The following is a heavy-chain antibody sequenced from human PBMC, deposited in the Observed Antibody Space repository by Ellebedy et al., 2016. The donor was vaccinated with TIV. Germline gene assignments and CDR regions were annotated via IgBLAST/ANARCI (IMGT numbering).Heavy chain of an antibody. CDR1: GFSFSNSD. D-gene: IGHD1-1*01. Sequence: PGGSLRLSCAASGFSFSNSDMHWVRQAPGKGLEWVAVISHDGSNKYYADSVRGRFTISRDNSNNMLSLQMNSLRAEDTAVYSCAKGVATGVHRAYFDYWGQGILVTVSS. CDR2: ISHDGSNK. CDR3: AKGVATGVHRAYFDY. J-gene: IGHJ4*02. V-gene: IGHV3-30*18.